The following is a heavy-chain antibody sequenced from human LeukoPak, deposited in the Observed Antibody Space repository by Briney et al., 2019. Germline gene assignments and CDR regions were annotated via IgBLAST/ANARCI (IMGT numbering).Heavy chain of an antibody. D-gene: IGHD4-17*01. Sequence: PGGSLRLSCAASGVTFDNYSMHWVRQAPGKGLEWVSGISWDSGNLGYADSVKGRFTISRDNAKNSLFLQMSSLRPEDTALYYCAKDRRALDYGDSIDFWGQGTLVTVSS. CDR3: AKDRRALDYGDSIDF. CDR2: ISWDSGNL. CDR1: GVTFDNYS. V-gene: IGHV3-9*01. J-gene: IGHJ4*02.